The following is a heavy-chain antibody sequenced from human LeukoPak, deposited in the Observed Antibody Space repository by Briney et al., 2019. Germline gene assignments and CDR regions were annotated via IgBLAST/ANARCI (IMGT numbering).Heavy chain of an antibody. CDR2: ISVYNGNA. V-gene: IGHV1-18*01. D-gene: IGHD6-19*01. CDR3: ARCAQESNGWYYFDY. Sequence: ASVKVSCKASGYTFTSYAISWVRQAPGQGLEWMGWISVYNGNAKYPQRFHGRVTMTTDTSTTTAYMELRSLRSDDTAVYYCARCAQESNGWYYFDYWGQGTLVTVSS. J-gene: IGHJ4*02. CDR1: GYTFTSYA.